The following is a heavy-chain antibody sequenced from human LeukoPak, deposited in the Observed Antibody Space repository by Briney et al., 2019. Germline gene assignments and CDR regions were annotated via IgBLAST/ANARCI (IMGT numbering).Heavy chain of an antibody. CDR1: GGSISSSSYY. J-gene: IGHJ6*03. CDR2: IYYSGST. V-gene: IGHV4-39*07. CDR3: ARCGARSVPDHYYDSKKYYYYYMDV. Sequence: SETLSLTCTVSGGSISSSSYYWGWIRQPPGKGLEWIGNIYYSGSTYYNPSLKSRVTISVDTSKNQFSLKLSSVTAADTAVYYCARCGARSVPDHYYDSKKYYYYYMDVWGKGTTVTISS. D-gene: IGHD3-22*01.